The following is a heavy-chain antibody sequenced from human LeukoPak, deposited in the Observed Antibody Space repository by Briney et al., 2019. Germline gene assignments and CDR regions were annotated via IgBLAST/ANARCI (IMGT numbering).Heavy chain of an antibody. CDR2: FYTSGST. CDR1: GGSISSGTYY. D-gene: IGHD3-10*01. Sequence: SETLSLTCTVSGGSISSGTYYWSWIRQPAGKGLEWIGRFYTSGSTNYNPSLKSRVTISVDTSKNQFSLKLSSVTAADTAMYYCARGAYFTMVRGVLNNWFDPWGQGTLVTVSS. V-gene: IGHV4-61*02. CDR3: ARGAYFTMVRGVLNNWFDP. J-gene: IGHJ5*02.